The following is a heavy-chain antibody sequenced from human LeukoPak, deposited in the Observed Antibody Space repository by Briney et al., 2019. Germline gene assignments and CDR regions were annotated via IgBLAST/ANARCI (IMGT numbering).Heavy chain of an antibody. V-gene: IGHV1-24*01. CDR1: GYTLTELS. Sequence: ASVKVSCKVSGYTLTELSMHWVRQAPGKGLEWMGGFDPEDGETIYAQKFQGRVTMTEDTSTDTAYMELSRLRSKDTAVYYCAECVYSGYDIDYWGQGTLVTVSS. CDR2: FDPEDGET. J-gene: IGHJ4*02. CDR3: AECVYSGYDIDY. D-gene: IGHD5-12*01.